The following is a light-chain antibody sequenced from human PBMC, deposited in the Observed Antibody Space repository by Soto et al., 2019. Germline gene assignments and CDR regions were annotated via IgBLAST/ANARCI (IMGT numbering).Light chain of an antibody. CDR2: VAS. V-gene: IGKV3-15*01. Sequence: EVVLMQSPATLSVSPGERATLSCRASQSVNQKLGWYQQKPGQAPRLLIYVASYRATGIPARFSGSGSGTEYTLTISNLQAEDFAGYYCQQFNNWPHTFGQGTRLEIK. CDR1: QSVNQK. CDR3: QQFNNWPHT. J-gene: IGKJ2*01.